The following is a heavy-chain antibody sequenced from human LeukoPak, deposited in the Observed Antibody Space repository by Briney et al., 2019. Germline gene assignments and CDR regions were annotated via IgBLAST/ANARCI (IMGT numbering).Heavy chain of an antibody. D-gene: IGHD3-22*01. J-gene: IGHJ4*02. CDR1: GFTFDDYA. CDR2: ISWNSGSI. V-gene: IGHV3-9*01. CDR3: AKDPYGYDSSGYHDY. Sequence: GGSLRLSCAASGFTFDDYAMHWVRQAPGKGLEWVSGISWNSGSIGYADSVKGRFTISRDNAKNSLYLQMNSLRAEDTALYYCAKDPYGYDSSGYHDYWGQGTLVTVCS.